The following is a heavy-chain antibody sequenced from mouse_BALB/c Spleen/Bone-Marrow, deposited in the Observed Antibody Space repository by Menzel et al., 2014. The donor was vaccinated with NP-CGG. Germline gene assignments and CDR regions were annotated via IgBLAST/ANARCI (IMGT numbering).Heavy chain of an antibody. CDR3: ARGYYGSSYYFDY. D-gene: IGHD1-1*01. J-gene: IGHJ2*01. Sequence: VMLVESGPELVKPGASVKMSCKASGYTFTDYVIGWVKQRTGQGLEWIGEIYPGSGSTYYNEKFKGKATLTADKSSNTAYMQLSSLTSEDSAVYFCARGYYGSSYYFDYWGQGTTLTVSS. CDR2: IYPGSGST. CDR1: GYTFTDYV. V-gene: IGHV1-77*01.